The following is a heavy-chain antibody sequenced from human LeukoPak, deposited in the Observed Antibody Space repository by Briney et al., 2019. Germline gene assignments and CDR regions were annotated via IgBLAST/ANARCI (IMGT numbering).Heavy chain of an antibody. CDR1: RGTFSSYL. Sequence: ASVKVSCKASRGTFSSYLISSVRQAPGPGLELMGGIIPIFGTANYTQKFQGRVTITTDESTSTAYMELSSLRSEDTAVYYCARGGTIFGGNYYINDCSQRSLVTASS. CDR3: ARGGTIFGGNYYIND. D-gene: IGHD3-3*01. J-gene: IGHJ4*02. CDR2: IIPIFGTA. V-gene: IGHV1-69*05.